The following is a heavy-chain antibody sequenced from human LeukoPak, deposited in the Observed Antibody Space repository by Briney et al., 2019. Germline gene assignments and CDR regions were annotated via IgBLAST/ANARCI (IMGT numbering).Heavy chain of an antibody. J-gene: IGHJ4*02. Sequence: PGGSLRLSCAAFGFTFSDYYMSWIRQAPGKGLEWVSYISSSGSTIYYADSVKGRFTISRDNAENSLYLQMNSLRAEDTAVYYCARDNSAAAGIGFDYWGQGTLVTVSS. CDR3: ARDNSAAAGIGFDY. CDR1: GFTFSDYY. CDR2: ISSSGSTI. V-gene: IGHV3-11*04. D-gene: IGHD6-13*01.